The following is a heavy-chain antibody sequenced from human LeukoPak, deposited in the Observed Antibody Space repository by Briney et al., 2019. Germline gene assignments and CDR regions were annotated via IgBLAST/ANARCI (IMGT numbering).Heavy chain of an antibody. D-gene: IGHD4-11*01. CDR3: ARVRTLHTVTLPYYGMDV. Sequence: GASVKVSCKASGYTFTSYGISWVRQAPGQGLEWMGGIIPIFGTANYAQKFQGRVTITADESTSTAYMELSSLRSEDTAVYYCARVRTLHTVTLPYYGMDVWGQGTTVTVSS. V-gene: IGHV1-69*13. J-gene: IGHJ6*02. CDR1: GYTFTSYG. CDR2: IIPIFGTA.